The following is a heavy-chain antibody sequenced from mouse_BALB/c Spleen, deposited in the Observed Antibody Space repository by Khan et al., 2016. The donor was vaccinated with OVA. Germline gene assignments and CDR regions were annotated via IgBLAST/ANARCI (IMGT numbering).Heavy chain of an antibody. CDR2: INPSNGGT. J-gene: IGHJ3*01. D-gene: IGHD2-1*01. Sequence: VPLQQSGAELVKPGASVRLSCKASGYSFTSYYLYWVKQRPGQGLEWIGDINPSNGGTNFNEKFKNKATLTVDKSSNTAYMQLSSLTSEDSAVYYCTRAGYGTFAYWGQGTLVTVSA. CDR1: GYSFTSYY. V-gene: IGHV1S81*02. CDR3: TRAGYGTFAY.